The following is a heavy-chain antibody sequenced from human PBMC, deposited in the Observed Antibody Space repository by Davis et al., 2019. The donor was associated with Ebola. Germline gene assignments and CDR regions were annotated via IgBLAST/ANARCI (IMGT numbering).Heavy chain of an antibody. D-gene: IGHD1-26*01. CDR2: IWYDGSNK. V-gene: IGHV3-33*01. CDR3: TRGGGSYLV. J-gene: IGHJ4*02. CDR1: GFTFSSYG. Sequence: GESLKISCAASGFTFSSYGMHWVRQAPGKGLEWVAVIWYDGSNKYYADSVKGRFTISRDNSKNTLYLQMNSLRAEDTAVYYCTRGGGSYLVWGQGTLVTVSS.